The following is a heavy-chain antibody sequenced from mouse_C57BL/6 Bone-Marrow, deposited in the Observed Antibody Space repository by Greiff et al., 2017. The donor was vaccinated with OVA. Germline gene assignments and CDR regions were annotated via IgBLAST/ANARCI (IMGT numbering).Heavy chain of an antibody. CDR3: GHYEYDKDFDY. D-gene: IGHD2-4*01. V-gene: IGHV1-7*01. Sequence: VQLQQSGAELAKPGASVKLSCKASGYTFTSYWMHWVKQRPGQGLEWIGYINPSSGYTKYNQKFKDKATLTADKSSSTAYMQLSSLTYEDSAVYYCGHYEYDKDFDYWGQGTTLTVSS. J-gene: IGHJ2*01. CDR2: INPSSGYT. CDR1: GYTFTSYW.